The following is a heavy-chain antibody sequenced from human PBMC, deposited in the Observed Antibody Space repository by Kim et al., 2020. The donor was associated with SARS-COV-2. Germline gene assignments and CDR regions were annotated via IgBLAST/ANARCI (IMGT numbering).Heavy chain of an antibody. J-gene: IGHJ5*02. Sequence: SGPTLVKPTQTLTLTCTFSGFSLSTSGVGVGWIRQPPGKALEWLALIYWDDDKRYSPSLKSRLTITKDTSKNQVVLTMTNMDPVDTATYYCAHRLPYSSSYTNNWFDPWGQGTLVTVSS. CDR1: GFSLSTSGVG. V-gene: IGHV2-5*02. CDR2: IYWDDDK. D-gene: IGHD6-13*01. CDR3: AHRLPYSSSYTNNWFDP.